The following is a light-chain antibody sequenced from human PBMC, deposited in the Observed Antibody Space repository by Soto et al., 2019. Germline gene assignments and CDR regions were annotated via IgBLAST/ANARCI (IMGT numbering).Light chain of an antibody. V-gene: IGKV1-39*01. J-gene: IGKJ2*01. CDR2: SAS. CDR3: QESHSTPYA. CDR1: HGLSRY. Sequence: IQLPQSPSSLSVPKGLRVTINCRASHGLSRYLNWYRPKSVKAPELLIYSASTLQTGVPSRFSGRGSETDFTLTISSLQSGDLATYYCQESHSTPYAFGQGTKLEL.